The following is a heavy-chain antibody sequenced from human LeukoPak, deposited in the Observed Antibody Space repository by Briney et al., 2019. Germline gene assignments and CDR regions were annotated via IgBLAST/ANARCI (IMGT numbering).Heavy chain of an antibody. CDR3: ARVGDHYHWYLDL. D-gene: IGHD3-10*01. V-gene: IGHV3-53*01. Sequence: GGSLTLPCAASGFSVSTNYMNWVRQAPGKGLEWVSILYSGSSTYYTDSVKGRFTISRDNSRNTLYLHMTNLRAEDTAVYYCARVGDHYHWYLDLWGRGSLLTVSS. CDR1: GFSVSTNY. J-gene: IGHJ2*01. CDR2: LYSGSST.